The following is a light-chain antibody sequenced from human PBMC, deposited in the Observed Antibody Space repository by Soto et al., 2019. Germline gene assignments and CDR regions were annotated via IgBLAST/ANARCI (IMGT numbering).Light chain of an antibody. CDR2: ATS. CDR1: QSISSS. V-gene: IGKV1-39*01. Sequence: DIQMTQSPSSLSASVGDRVTITCRASQSISSSLNWYQQKPGKAPEILIYATSSLQSGVPSRFRGSGSGTDFTLTISSLRPEDFATYFCQEYYSTPTWAFGQGTTVDMK. CDR3: QEYYSTPTWA. J-gene: IGKJ1*01.